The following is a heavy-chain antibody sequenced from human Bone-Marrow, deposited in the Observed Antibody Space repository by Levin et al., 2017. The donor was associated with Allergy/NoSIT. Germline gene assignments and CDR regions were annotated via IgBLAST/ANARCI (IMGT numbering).Heavy chain of an antibody. CDR2: IYYSGST. D-gene: IGHD2-2*01. CDR1: GGSISSGDYY. J-gene: IGHJ3*02. V-gene: IGHV4-30-4*01. CDR3: ARGGELYCSSTSCYSGAFDI. Sequence: SETLSLTCTVSGGSISSGDYYWSWIRQPPGKGLEWIGYIYYSGSTYYNPSLKSRVTISVDTSKNQFSLKLSSVTAADTAVYYCARGGELYCSSTSCYSGAFDIWGQGTMVTVSS.